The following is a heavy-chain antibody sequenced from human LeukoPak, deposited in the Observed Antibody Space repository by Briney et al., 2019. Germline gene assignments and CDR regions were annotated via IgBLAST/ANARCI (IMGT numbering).Heavy chain of an antibody. CDR1: GGSISSYY. Sequence: PQTLSLTCTVSGGSISSYYWSWIRQPPGKGLEWIGYVYYSGSTNYNPSLKSRVTISVDTSKNQFSLKLSSVTAADTAVYYCARVKWELLGAFDIWGQGTMVTVSS. CDR2: VYYSGST. V-gene: IGHV4-59*01. D-gene: IGHD1-26*01. CDR3: ARVKWELLGAFDI. J-gene: IGHJ3*02.